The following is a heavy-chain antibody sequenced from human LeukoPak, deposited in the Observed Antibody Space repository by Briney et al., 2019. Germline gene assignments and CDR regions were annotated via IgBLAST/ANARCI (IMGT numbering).Heavy chain of an antibody. V-gene: IGHV3-30*02. CDR1: GFTFSSYG. J-gene: IGHJ5*02. CDR3: ARVGSGYHNWFDP. CDR2: IRYDGSNK. Sequence: GGSLRLSCAASGFTFSSYGMHWVRQAPGKGLEWVAFIRYDGSNKYYADSVKGRFTISRDNSKNTLYLQMNSLRAEDTAVYYCARVGSGYHNWFDPWGQGTLVTVSS. D-gene: IGHD3-22*01.